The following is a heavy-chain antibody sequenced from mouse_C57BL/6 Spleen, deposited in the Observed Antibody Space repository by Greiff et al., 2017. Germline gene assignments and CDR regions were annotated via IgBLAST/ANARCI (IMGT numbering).Heavy chain of an antibody. D-gene: IGHD2-2*01. CDR1: GYTFTSYW. Sequence: QVQLQQPGAELVKPGASVKMSCKASGYTFTSYWITWVKRRPGQGLEWIGDFYPGSGSTNYNEKFKSKATLTVDTSSRTAYMQLSSLTAEDSAVYYCARRGYEGDAMDYWGQGAAVTVSS. CDR3: ARRGYEGDAMDY. CDR2: FYPGSGST. J-gene: IGHJ4*01. V-gene: IGHV1-55*01.